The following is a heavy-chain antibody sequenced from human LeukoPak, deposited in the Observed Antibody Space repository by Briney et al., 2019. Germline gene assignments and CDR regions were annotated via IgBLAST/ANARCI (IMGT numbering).Heavy chain of an antibody. J-gene: IGHJ4*02. Sequence: ASVTVSCKASGYTFTSYGISWVRQAPGQGLEWMGWISAYNGNTNYAQKLQGRVTMTTDTSTSTAYMELRSLRSDDTAVYYCARAYRYDSSGYYYFDYWGQGTLVTVSS. V-gene: IGHV1-18*01. CDR1: GYTFTSYG. CDR3: ARAYRYDSSGYYYFDY. CDR2: ISAYNGNT. D-gene: IGHD3-22*01.